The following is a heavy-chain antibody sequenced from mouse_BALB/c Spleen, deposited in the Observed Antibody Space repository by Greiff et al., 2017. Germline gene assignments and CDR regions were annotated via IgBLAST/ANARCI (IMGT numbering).Heavy chain of an antibody. Sequence: DVQLVESGPGLVKPSQSLSLTCSVTGYSITSGYYWNWIRQFPGNKLEWMGYISYDGSNNYNPSLKNRISITRDTSKNQFFLKLNSVTTEDTATYYCARGKAGYAMDYWGQGTSVTVSS. CDR1: GYSITSGYY. CDR3: ARGKAGYAMDY. V-gene: IGHV3-6*02. J-gene: IGHJ4*01. CDR2: ISYDGSN.